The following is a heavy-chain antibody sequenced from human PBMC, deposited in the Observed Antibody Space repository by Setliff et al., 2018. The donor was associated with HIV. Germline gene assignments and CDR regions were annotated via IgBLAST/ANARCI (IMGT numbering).Heavy chain of an antibody. J-gene: IGHJ6*02. CDR1: GFSLSSNP. V-gene: IGHV3-30*04. Sequence: HPGGSLRLSCAASGFSLSSNPVHWVRQAPGKGLEWVALISFDGINTHYRDSLKGRFSISRDISKNTLYLQMDSLRAEDTAVYYCSRDLPLPGIAVAASMGRDYYYSMDVWGQGTTVTVSS. CDR2: ISFDGINT. D-gene: IGHD6-19*01. CDR3: SRDLPLPGIAVAASMGRDYYYSMDV.